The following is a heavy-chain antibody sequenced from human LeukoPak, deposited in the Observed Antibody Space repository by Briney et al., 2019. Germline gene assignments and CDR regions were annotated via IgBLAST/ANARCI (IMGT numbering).Heavy chain of an antibody. CDR3: AKAQNDNWFDP. J-gene: IGHJ5*02. CDR1: GFTFDDYA. CDR2: ISWNSGSI. Sequence: GRSLRLSCAASGFTFDDYAMHWVLQAPGKGLEWVSGISWNSGSIGYADSVKGRFTISRDNAKNSLYLQMNSLRAEDTALYYCAKAQNDNWFDPWGQGTLVTVSS. V-gene: IGHV3-9*01. D-gene: IGHD1-1*01.